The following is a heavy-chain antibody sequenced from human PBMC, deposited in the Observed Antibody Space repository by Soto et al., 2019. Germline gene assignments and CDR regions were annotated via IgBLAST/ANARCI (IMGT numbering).Heavy chain of an antibody. CDR3: AKDQEGVLRYFDWLPYGMDV. V-gene: IGHV3-30*18. CDR2: ISYDGSNK. Sequence: GGSLRLSCAASGFTFSSYGMHWVRQAPGKGLEWVAVISYDGSNKYYADSVKGRFTISRDNSKNTLYLQMNSLRAEDTAVYYCAKDQEGVLRYFDWLPYGMDVWGQGTKVTVSS. CDR1: GFTFSSYG. J-gene: IGHJ6*02. D-gene: IGHD3-9*01.